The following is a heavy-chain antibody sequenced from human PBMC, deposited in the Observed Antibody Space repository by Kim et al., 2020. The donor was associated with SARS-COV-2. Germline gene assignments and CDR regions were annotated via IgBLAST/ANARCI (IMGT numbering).Heavy chain of an antibody. Sequence: DPVKGRLPISRDNTTNTLYLQMNRLRAEDTAVYYCARDKWRDSGSYLLDYWGQGTLVTVSS. CDR3: ARDKWRDSGSYLLDY. V-gene: IGHV3-30*01. J-gene: IGHJ4*02. D-gene: IGHD1-26*01.